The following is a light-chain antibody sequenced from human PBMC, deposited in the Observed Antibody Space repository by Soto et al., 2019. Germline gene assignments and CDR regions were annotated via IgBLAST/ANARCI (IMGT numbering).Light chain of an antibody. Sequence: QAVVTQEPSVSVSPGGTVTLTCGLSSGSVSTSYYPSWYQQTPGQAPRTLIYSTNTRSSGVPDRFSGSILGHKAALTITWAQADDESDYYCVLYMGSGISVFGGGTKLTVL. CDR2: STN. CDR3: VLYMGSGISV. J-gene: IGLJ3*02. V-gene: IGLV8-61*01. CDR1: SGSVSTSYY.